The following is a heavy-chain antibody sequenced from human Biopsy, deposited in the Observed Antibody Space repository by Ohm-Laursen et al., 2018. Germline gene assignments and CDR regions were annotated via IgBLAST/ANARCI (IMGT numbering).Heavy chain of an antibody. D-gene: IGHD3-9*01. CDR2: INTTGGTP. J-gene: IGHJ6*02. V-gene: IGHV1-46*01. CDR3: SRDETGSSVFGPYYYGMDV. Sequence: WVKLSCKSSGYSFTKYYINWVRQPPGQGLEWMGIINTTGGTPSYAEKFQGRVTLTRDTYTGTVYLELNSLIYEDTALYYCSRDETGSSVFGPYYYGMDVWGQETTVTVSS. CDR1: GYSFTKYY.